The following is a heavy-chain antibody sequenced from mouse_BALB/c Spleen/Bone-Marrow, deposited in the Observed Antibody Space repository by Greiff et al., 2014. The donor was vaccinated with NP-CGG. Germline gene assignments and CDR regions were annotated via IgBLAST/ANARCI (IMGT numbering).Heavy chain of an antibody. CDR2: IDPANGNT. J-gene: IGHJ4*01. CDR1: GFNIKDIY. Sequence: VQLQQSRAELVKPGASVKLSCTASGFNIKDIYMHWVKQRPEQGLEWIGRIDPANGNTKYDPKFQGKATITADTSSNTAYLHLSSLTSEDTAVYYCARGLPYYPMDYWGQGTSVTVSS. V-gene: IGHV14-3*02. D-gene: IGHD3-1*01. CDR3: ARGLPYYPMDY.